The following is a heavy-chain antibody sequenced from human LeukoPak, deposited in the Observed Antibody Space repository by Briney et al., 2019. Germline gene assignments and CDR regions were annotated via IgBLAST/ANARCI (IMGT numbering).Heavy chain of an antibody. CDR2: ISAYNGNT. V-gene: IGHV1-18*04. Sequence: ASVKVSCKASGYTFTSYYMHWVRQAPGQGLEWMGWISAYNGNTNYAQKLQGRVTMTTDTSTSTAYMDLRSLRSDDTAMYYCARVGFEGWKFDYWGQGTLVIVSS. CDR3: ARVGFEGWKFDY. J-gene: IGHJ4*02. D-gene: IGHD1-1*01. CDR1: GYTFTSYY.